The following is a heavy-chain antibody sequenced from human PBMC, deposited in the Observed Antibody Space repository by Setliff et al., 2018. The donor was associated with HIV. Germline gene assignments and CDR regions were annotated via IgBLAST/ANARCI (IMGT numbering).Heavy chain of an antibody. CDR1: GGSISSYY. CDR2: LHYNGNT. CDR3: AGYCGGGSCAPI. V-gene: IGHV4-59*12. J-gene: IGHJ3*02. Sequence: SETLSLTCTVSGGSISSYYWTWIRQPPGKGLEWIGYLHYNGNTNSNSSLKSRLTMSVDTSRNHFSPKLNSVTNADTAMYYCAGYCGGGSCAPIWGQGTMVTVSS. D-gene: IGHD2-15*01.